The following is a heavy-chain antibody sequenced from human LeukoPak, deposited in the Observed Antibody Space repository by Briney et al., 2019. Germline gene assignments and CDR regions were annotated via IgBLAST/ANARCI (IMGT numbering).Heavy chain of an antibody. Sequence: GGSLRLSCAASGFTFSSYAISWVRQAPGKGLEWVSSITSSGAATYYADSVKGRFTISRDNSDNTLYLQMNSLRAEDTAVYYCAKDRPNYYGSNGHYYKLNGDCWGQGTLVTVSS. D-gene: IGHD3-22*01. CDR1: GFTFSSYA. V-gene: IGHV3-23*01. J-gene: IGHJ4*02. CDR3: AKDRPNYYGSNGHYYKLNGDC. CDR2: ITSSGAAT.